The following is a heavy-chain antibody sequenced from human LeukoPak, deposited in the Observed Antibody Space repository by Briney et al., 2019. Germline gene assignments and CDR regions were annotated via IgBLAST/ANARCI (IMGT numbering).Heavy chain of an antibody. D-gene: IGHD4-17*01. V-gene: IGHV3-23*01. CDR2: ISGSGST. CDR3: AKDLTYGEYAGGDAFDI. J-gene: IGHJ3*02. Sequence: GGTLRLSCAASGFTFSSYGMSWVRQAPGKGLEWVSAISGSGSTYYADSVKGRFTISRDNFKNTLYLQMNSLRAEDTAVYYCAKDLTYGEYAGGDAFDIWGQGTMVTASS. CDR1: GFTFSSYG.